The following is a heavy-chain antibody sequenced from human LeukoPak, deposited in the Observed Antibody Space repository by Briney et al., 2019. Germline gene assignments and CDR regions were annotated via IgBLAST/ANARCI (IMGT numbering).Heavy chain of an antibody. V-gene: IGHV3-74*01. CDR3: ARESGLRANWNPDFDY. J-gene: IGHJ4*02. D-gene: IGHD1-20*01. CDR1: GFTFSSYW. CDR2: INSDGSST. Sequence: PGGSLRLSCAASGFTFSSYWMHWVRQAPGKGLVWVSRINSDGSSTSYADSVKGRFTISRDNAKDTLYLQMNSLRAEDTAVYYCARESGLRANWNPDFDYWGQRTLVTVSS.